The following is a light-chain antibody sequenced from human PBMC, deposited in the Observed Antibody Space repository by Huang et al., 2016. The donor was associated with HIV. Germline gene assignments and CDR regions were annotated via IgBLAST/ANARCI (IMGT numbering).Light chain of an antibody. CDR1: QSLVHSDGNTY. CDR3: MQGTHWPPGLT. V-gene: IGKV2-30*02. Sequence: DVVMTQSPLSLPVTLGQPASISCRSSQSLVHSDGNTYWNWFQQRPGQSPRRLIYKVSNRDSGVPDRFSGSGSGTDFTLKISRVEAEDVGVYYCMQGTHWPPGLTFGGGTKVEIK. J-gene: IGKJ4*01. CDR2: KVS.